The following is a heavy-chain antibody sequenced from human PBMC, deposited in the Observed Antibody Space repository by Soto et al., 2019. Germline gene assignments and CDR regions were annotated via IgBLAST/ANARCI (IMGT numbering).Heavy chain of an antibody. J-gene: IGHJ4*02. V-gene: IGHV4-34*01. D-gene: IGHD6-13*01. CDR2: INHSGST. Sequence: QVQLQQWGAGLLKPSETLSLTCAVYGGSFSGYYWSWIRQPPGKGLEWIGEINHSGSTNYNPSLKSRVTISVDTSKNQFSLMLGSVTAADTAVYYCARGRIAAARRSYLDYWGQGTLVTVSS. CDR3: ARGRIAAARRSYLDY. CDR1: GGSFSGYY.